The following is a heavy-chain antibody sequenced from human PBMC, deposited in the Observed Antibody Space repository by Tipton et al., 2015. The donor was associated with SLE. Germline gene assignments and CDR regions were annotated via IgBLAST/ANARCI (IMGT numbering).Heavy chain of an antibody. CDR2: IYESGNS. CDR3: ARVVYSFSDAFDI. J-gene: IGHJ3*02. D-gene: IGHD6-13*01. CDR1: AGSIRSSSYS. V-gene: IGHV4-39*07. Sequence: GLVKPSETLSLTCTVSAGSIRSSSYSWGWIRQPPGKGLEWIGNIYESGNSNYNPSLKSRVTISVDASKNQFSLRLTSLTAADTAVYYCARVVYSFSDAFDIWGQGTLVTVSS.